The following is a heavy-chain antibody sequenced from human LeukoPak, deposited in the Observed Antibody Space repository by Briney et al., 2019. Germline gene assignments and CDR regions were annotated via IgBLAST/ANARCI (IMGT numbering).Heavy chain of an antibody. V-gene: IGHV4-39*05. CDR2: TYYGGDT. CDR1: GGSISSSSYY. CDR3: ARGYSGYDPNWFDP. J-gene: IGHJ5*02. Sequence: SETPSLTCTVSGGSISSSSYYWGWIRQPPGKGLEWIGNTYYGGDTYYNPSLKSRVTISVDTSKNQFSLKLSSVTAADTAVYYCARGYSGYDPNWFDPWGQGTLVTVSS. D-gene: IGHD5-12*01.